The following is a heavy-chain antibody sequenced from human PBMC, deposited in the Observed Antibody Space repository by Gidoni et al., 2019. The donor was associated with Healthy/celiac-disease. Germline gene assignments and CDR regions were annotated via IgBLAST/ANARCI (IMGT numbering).Heavy chain of an antibody. J-gene: IGHJ3*02. V-gene: IGHV3-23*01. CDR3: AKVGSQWIRLWARFDAFDI. Sequence: EVQLLESGGGLVQPGGSLRLSCAASGFTFISYALSWVRQAPGKGLEWVSAISGSGGSTYYADSVKGRFTISRDNSKNTLYLQMNSLRAEDTAVYYCAKVGSQWIRLWARFDAFDIWGQGTMVTVSS. CDR2: ISGSGGST. CDR1: GFTFISYA. D-gene: IGHD5-18*01.